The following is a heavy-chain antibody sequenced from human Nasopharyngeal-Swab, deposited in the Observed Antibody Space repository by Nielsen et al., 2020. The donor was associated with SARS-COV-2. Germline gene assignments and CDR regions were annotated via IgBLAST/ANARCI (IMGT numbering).Heavy chain of an antibody. D-gene: IGHD3-3*01. CDR3: ARGATIFGVVAYGMDV. CDR2: IYYSGST. CDR1: GGSISRGGYD. V-gene: IGHV4-31*03. Sequence: SETLSLTSTVAGGSISRGGYDWSRTRQHPGRGLEGIGYIYYSGSTYYNPSLKSRVTRSVDTSKNQFSLKLSSVTAADTAVYYCARGATIFGVVAYGMDVWGQGTTVTVSS. J-gene: IGHJ6*02.